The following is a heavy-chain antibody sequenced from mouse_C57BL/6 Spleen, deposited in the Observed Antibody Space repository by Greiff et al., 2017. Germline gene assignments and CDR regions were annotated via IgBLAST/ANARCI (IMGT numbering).Heavy chain of an antibody. D-gene: IGHD3-2*02. CDR3: ARPQTYAMDY. CDR2: ISSGSSTI. J-gene: IGHJ4*01. Sequence: EVKLVESGGGLVKPGGSLKLSCAASGFTFSDYGMHWVRQAPEKGLEWVAYISSGSSTIYYADTVKGRFTISRDNAKNTLFLQMTSLRSEDTAMYYCARPQTYAMDYWGQGTSVTVSS. V-gene: IGHV5-17*01. CDR1: GFTFSDYG.